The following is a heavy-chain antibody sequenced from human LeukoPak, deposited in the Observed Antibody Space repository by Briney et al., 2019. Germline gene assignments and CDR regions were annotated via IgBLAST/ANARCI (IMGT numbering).Heavy chain of an antibody. CDR2: IYYSGST. Sequence: SETLSLTCTVSGGSISSSSYYWGWIRQPPGKGLEWIGSIYYSGSTYYNPSLKSRVTISVDTSKNQFSLKLSSVTAADTAVHYCARRRGGSSNEYFDYWGQGTLVTVSS. CDR1: GGSISSSSYY. J-gene: IGHJ4*02. D-gene: IGHD6-13*01. CDR3: ARRRGGSSNEYFDY. V-gene: IGHV4-39*01.